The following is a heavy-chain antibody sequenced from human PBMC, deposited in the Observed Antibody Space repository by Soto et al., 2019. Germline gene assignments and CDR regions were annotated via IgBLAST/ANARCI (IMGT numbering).Heavy chain of an antibody. CDR1: GGSISSYY. CDR3: ARQGEGRFGELSYYYYMDV. J-gene: IGHJ6*03. CDR2: IYYSGST. D-gene: IGHD3-10*01. V-gene: IGHV4-59*08. Sequence: PSETLSLTCTVSGGSISSYYWSWIRQPPGKGLEWIGYIYYSGSTNYNPSLKSRVTISVDTSKNQFSLKLSSVTAADTAVYYCARQGEGRFGELSYYYYMDVWGKGTTVTVSS.